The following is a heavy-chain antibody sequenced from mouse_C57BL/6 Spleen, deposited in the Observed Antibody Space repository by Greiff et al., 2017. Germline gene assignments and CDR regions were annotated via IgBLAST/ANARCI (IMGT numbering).Heavy chain of an antibody. V-gene: IGHV6-3*01. CDR3: TEGTTTDDY. CDR1: GFTFSNYW. Sequence: EVKVEESGGGLVQPGGSMKLSCVASGFTFSNYWMNWVRQSPEKGLEWVAQIRLKSDNYATHYAESVKGRFTISRDDSKSSVYLQMNNLRAEDTGIYYCTEGTTTDDYWGQGTTLTVSS. CDR2: IRLKSDNYAT. D-gene: IGHD1-1*01. J-gene: IGHJ2*01.